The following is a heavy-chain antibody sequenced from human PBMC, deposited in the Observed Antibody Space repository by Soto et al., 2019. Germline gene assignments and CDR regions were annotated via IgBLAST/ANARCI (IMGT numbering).Heavy chain of an antibody. CDR3: ARHRGIVVVPAATNFDY. CDR2: IYYSGST. J-gene: IGHJ4*02. D-gene: IGHD2-2*01. CDR1: GGSISSSSYY. V-gene: IGHV4-39*01. Sequence: QLQLQESGPGLVKPSETLSLTCTVSGGSISSSSYYWGWIRQPPGKGLEWIGSIYYSGSTYYNPTLKHRVTISVDTSKNQFSLKLSSVTAADTAVYYCARHRGIVVVPAATNFDYWGQGTLVTVSS.